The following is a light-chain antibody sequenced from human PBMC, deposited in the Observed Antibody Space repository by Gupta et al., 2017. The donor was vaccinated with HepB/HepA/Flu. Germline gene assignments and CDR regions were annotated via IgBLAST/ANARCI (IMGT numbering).Light chain of an antibody. CDR3: QHYVSSPIT. J-gene: IGKJ5*01. V-gene: IGKV3-20*01. CDR1: QSVSSY. CDR2: GSS. Sequence: ENVLTQSPGTLSLSPGERATLSCRASQSVSSYLAWYQQRPGQAPRLLIYGSSSRATGIPDRFSGSGSGTDFSLTISRLDPEDFAVYYCQHYVSSPITFGQGTRLEIK.